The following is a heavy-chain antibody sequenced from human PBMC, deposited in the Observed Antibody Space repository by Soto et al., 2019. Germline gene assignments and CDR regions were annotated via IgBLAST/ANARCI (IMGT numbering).Heavy chain of an antibody. CDR3: QGGDF. D-gene: IGHD3-16*01. J-gene: IGHJ4*02. CDR2: INDSGST. V-gene: IGHV4-34*01. CDR1: GGSFRGYF. Sequence: PSETLSLTCAVSGGSFRGYFWSWIRQSPDKGLEWIGEINDSGSTYYNPSFKSRLTISVDKSKSQISLTLTSVTAADSAVYYCQGGDFWGQGTRVTVSS.